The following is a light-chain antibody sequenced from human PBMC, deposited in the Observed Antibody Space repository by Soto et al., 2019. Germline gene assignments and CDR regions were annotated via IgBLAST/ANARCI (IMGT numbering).Light chain of an antibody. CDR2: DAS. J-gene: IGKJ5*01. CDR1: QRGSSY. Sequence: ETVLTKSGGTMCLATGQRSAVAGRASQRGSSYLAWYQQKPGQAPRLLIYDASNRATGIPARFSGSGPGTDFIPTISRLEPDDFAVSYCQQRSNWPPITFGQGTRLEIK. CDR3: QQRSNWPPIT. V-gene: IGKV3-11*01.